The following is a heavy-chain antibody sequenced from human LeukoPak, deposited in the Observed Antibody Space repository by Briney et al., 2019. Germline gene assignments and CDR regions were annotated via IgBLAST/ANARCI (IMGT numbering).Heavy chain of an antibody. D-gene: IGHD2-2*01. CDR3: ARSRRYQLLRHAFDI. CDR2: INHSGST. CDR1: GGSFSGYY. J-gene: IGHJ3*02. V-gene: IGHV4-34*01. Sequence: PSETLSLTCAVYGGSFSGYYWSWLRQPPGKGLEWIGEINHSGSTNYNPSLKSRVTISVDTSKNQFSLKLSSVTAADTAVYYCARSRRYQLLRHAFDIWGQGTMVAVSS.